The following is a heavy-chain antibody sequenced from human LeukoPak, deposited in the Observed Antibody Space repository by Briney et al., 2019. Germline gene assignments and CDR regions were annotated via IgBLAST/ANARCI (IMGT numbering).Heavy chain of an antibody. Sequence: SETLSLACAVSGGSISSGGYSWSWIRQPPGKGLEWIGYIYHSGSTYYNPSLKSRVTISVDRSKNQFSLKLSSVTAADTAVYYCARGGAAAFDYWGQGTLVTVSS. J-gene: IGHJ4*02. V-gene: IGHV4-30-2*01. CDR1: GGSISSGGYS. D-gene: IGHD6-13*01. CDR3: ARGGAAAFDY. CDR2: IYHSGST.